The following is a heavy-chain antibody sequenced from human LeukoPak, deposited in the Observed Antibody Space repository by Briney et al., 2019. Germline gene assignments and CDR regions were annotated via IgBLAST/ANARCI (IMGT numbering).Heavy chain of an antibody. D-gene: IGHD5-24*01. V-gene: IGHV1-18*01. J-gene: IGHJ4*02. Sequence: ASVKVSCKASGYTFTSYGISWVRQAPGQGLEWMGWISAYNGNTNYAQKLQGRVTMTTDTSTSTAYMELRSLRSDDTAVYYCARVFSKWLQPHYFDYWGQGTLVTVSS. CDR1: GYTFTSYG. CDR3: ARVFSKWLQPHYFDY. CDR2: ISAYNGNT.